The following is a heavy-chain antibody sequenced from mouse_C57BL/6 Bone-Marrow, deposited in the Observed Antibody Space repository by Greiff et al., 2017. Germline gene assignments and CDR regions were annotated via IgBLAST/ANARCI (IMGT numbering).Heavy chain of an antibody. V-gene: IGHV1-81*01. CDR2: IYPRSGNT. Sequence: VQLQQSGAELARPGASVQLSCKASGYTFTSYGISWVKQRTGQGLEWIGEIYPRSGNTYYNEKFKGKATLTADKSSSTAYMELRSLTSEDSAVYFCAHSNFTWFAYWGQGTLVTVSA. D-gene: IGHD2-5*01. CDR3: AHSNFTWFAY. CDR1: GYTFTSYG. J-gene: IGHJ3*01.